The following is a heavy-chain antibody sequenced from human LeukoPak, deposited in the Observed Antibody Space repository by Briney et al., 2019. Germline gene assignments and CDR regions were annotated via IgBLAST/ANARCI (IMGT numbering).Heavy chain of an antibody. J-gene: IGHJ4*02. CDR3: AKGISGDYYGSGSYYD. CDR2: ISSSSSTI. Sequence: GGSLRLSCAASGFTFSSYSMNWVRQAPGKGLEWVSYISSSSSTIYYADSVKGRFTISRDNAKNSLYLQMNSLRAEDTAVYYCAKGISGDYYGSGSYYDWGQGTLVTVSS. CDR1: GFTFSSYS. V-gene: IGHV3-48*01. D-gene: IGHD3-10*01.